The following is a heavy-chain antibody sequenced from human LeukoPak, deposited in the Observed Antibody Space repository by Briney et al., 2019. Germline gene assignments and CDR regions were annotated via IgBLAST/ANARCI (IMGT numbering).Heavy chain of an antibody. J-gene: IGHJ4*02. CDR3: ARARGYSYGYSDY. CDR2: ISSSSSIM. V-gene: IGHV3-48*01. D-gene: IGHD5-18*01. Sequence: GGSLSLSCAASGFTFSSYSMNWVRQAPGEGLECVSYISSSSSIMDYADSVRGRFTISRDNAKNSLYLQMNSLRAEDTAVYYCARARGYSYGYSDYWGQGTLVTVSS. CDR1: GFTFSSYS.